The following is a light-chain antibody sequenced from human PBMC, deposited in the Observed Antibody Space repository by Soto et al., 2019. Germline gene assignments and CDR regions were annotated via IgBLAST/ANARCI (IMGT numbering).Light chain of an antibody. CDR1: SGDVGGYNY. V-gene: IGLV2-14*01. Sequence: QSALTQPASASGSPGQSITISCTGTSGDVGGYNYVSWYQLHPGKAPKLMVYEVSNRPSGVSNRFSGSKSGNTASLTISGLQAEDEADYYCSSYTSSTAYVFGTGTKVTVL. J-gene: IGLJ1*01. CDR3: SSYTSSTAYV. CDR2: EVS.